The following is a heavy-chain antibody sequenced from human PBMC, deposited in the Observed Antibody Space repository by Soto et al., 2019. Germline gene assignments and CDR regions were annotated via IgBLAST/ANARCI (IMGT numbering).Heavy chain of an antibody. CDR2: INPSGGST. V-gene: IGHV1-46*01. CDR3: ARDEAYRYYSSGYYTQGYFEY. D-gene: IGHD3-22*01. J-gene: IGHJ4*02. Sequence: ASVKVSCKASGYTFTSYYMHWVRQAPGQGLEWMGIINPSGGSTSYAQKFQGRVTMTRDTSTSTVYMELSSLRSEDTAVYYCARDEAYRYYSSGYYTQGYFEYWGQGTLVTVSS. CDR1: GYTFTSYY.